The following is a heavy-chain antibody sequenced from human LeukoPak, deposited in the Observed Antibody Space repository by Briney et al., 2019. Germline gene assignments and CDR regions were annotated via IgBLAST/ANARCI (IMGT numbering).Heavy chain of an antibody. Sequence: PGGSLRLSCAASGFTFTTYWMSWVRQAPGKGLEWVANIKQDGSEKYYVDSVKGRFTISRDNAKNSLYLQMNSLRAEDTAVYYCAGSMTTVPWGAFDIWGQGTMVTVSS. CDR3: AGSMTTVPWGAFDI. CDR2: IKQDGSEK. D-gene: IGHD4-17*01. J-gene: IGHJ3*02. V-gene: IGHV3-7*01. CDR1: GFTFTTYW.